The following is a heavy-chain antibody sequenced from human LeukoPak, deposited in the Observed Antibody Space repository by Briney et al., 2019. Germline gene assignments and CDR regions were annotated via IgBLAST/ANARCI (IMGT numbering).Heavy chain of an antibody. CDR3: ARHKYSSQNSDGFDI. D-gene: IGHD2-15*01. CDR1: GGSINSGTYY. V-gene: IGHV4-39*01. J-gene: IGHJ3*02. CDR2: TDSSGNT. Sequence: SETLSLTCTVSGGSINSGTYYWGWIRQSPGKGLEWIGSTDSSGNTFYNPFLKSRVTISVDTSKNQFSLKVNSVTAADTAVYYCARHKYSSQNSDGFDIWGQGTMVTVSS.